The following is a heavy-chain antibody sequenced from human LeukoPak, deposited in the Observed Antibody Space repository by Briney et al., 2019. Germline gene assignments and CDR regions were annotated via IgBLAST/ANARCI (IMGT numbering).Heavy chain of an antibody. J-gene: IGHJ6*02. D-gene: IGHD2-15*01. CDR2: IYYSGST. V-gene: IGHV4-31*03. CDR3: ARYCSGGSCYTTNYYYYGMDV. CDR1: GGSISSGGYY. Sequence: SQTLSLTCTVSGGSISSGGYYWSWIRQHPGKGLEWIRYIYYSGSTYYNPSLKSRVTISVDTSKNRFSLKLSSVTAADTAVYYCARYCSGGSCYTTNYYYYGMDVWGQGTTVTVSS.